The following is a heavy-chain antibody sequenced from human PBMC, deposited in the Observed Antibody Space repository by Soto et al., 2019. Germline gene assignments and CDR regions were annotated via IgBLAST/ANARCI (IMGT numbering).Heavy chain of an antibody. CDR1: GGSISSYY. V-gene: IGHV4-59*01. J-gene: IGHJ6*02. CDR2: IYYSGST. Sequence: SETLSLTCTVSGGSISSYYWSWIRQPPGKGLEWIGYIYYSGSTNYNPSLKSRVTISVDTSKNQFSLKLSSVTAADTAVYYCATSTVTTDHYYYGMDVWGQGTTVTVSS. CDR3: ATSTVTTDHYYYGMDV. D-gene: IGHD4-4*01.